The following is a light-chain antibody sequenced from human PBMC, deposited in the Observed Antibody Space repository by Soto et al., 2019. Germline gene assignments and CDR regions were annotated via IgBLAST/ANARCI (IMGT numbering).Light chain of an antibody. CDR1: QSVSSSY. V-gene: IGKV3-20*01. CDR2: GAS. J-gene: IGKJ1*01. Sequence: EVVLTQSPCTLSLSPGERATLSCRASQSVSSSYLAWYQQRPGQAPRLLIYGASSRATGIPDRFSGSGSGTDFTLTISRLEPEDFAVYYCQHYQNLWAFGQGTKVDIK. CDR3: QHYQNLWA.